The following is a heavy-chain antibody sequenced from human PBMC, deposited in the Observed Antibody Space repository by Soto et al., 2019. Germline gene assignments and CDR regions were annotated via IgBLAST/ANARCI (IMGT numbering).Heavy chain of an antibody. Sequence: EAQLVESGGGLVQPGGSLRLSCEASGFSLGSYWMTWVRQAPGKGLEWVANIKKDGSRTSYLDSVRGRFTISRDNVGNSLALKMDSMRAEDTGLYFCASEVSPGSSTLYLDAFDIWGQGTMVTVSS. J-gene: IGHJ3*02. D-gene: IGHD2-2*01. CDR1: GFSLGSYW. CDR3: ASEVSPGSSTLYLDAFDI. CDR2: IKKDGSRT. V-gene: IGHV3-7*05.